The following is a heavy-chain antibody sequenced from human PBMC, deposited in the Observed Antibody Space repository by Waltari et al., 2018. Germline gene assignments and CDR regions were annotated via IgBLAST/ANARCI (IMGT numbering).Heavy chain of an antibody. J-gene: IGHJ4*02. CDR1: GFTFKTYT. Sequence: EVQFVESGGGLVKPGGSLRLSCAASGFTFKTYTMNWVRQAPGKGLEWVASIRPSSGTIYYADSVQGRFTISRDNAGNSVYLQMNSLRAEDSAVYYCARFEGAPYFFEFWGQGTLVSVSS. CDR2: IRPSSGTI. V-gene: IGHV3-21*01. CDR3: ARFEGAPYFFEF. D-gene: IGHD3-3*01.